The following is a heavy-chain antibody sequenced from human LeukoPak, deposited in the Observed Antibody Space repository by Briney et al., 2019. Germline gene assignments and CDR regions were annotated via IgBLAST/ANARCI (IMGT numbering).Heavy chain of an antibody. CDR2: IDHSGST. Sequence: SETLSLTCAVSGGSFSSSNWWSWVRQPPGKGLEWIGEIDHSGSTNYNPSLKSRVTISVDKSKNQFSLKLSSVTAADTAVYYCARAPIVVELNAFDIWGQGTMVTVSS. CDR1: GGSFSSSNW. D-gene: IGHD2-21*01. J-gene: IGHJ3*02. V-gene: IGHV4-4*02. CDR3: ARAPIVVELNAFDI.